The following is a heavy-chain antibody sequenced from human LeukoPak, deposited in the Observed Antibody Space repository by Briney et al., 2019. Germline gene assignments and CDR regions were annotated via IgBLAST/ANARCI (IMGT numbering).Heavy chain of an antibody. Sequence: SETLSLTCTVSGGSISSYYWSRIRQPPGKGLEWIGYIYYSGSTNYNPSLKSRVTISVDTSKNQFSLKLSSVTAADTAVYYCARGSVGGYSCGPFSLLDYWGQGTLVTVSS. V-gene: IGHV4-59*01. CDR2: IYYSGST. J-gene: IGHJ4*02. CDR3: ARGSVGGYSCGPFSLLDY. D-gene: IGHD5-18*01. CDR1: GGSISSYY.